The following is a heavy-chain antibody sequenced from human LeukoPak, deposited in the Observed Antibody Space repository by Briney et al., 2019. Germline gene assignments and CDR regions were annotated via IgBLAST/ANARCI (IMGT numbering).Heavy chain of an antibody. V-gene: IGHV3-7*01. CDR1: GFTFSDYW. CDR3: ATYKNWVAGDV. J-gene: IGHJ6*02. CDR2: IKEDGSEE. D-gene: IGHD7-27*01. Sequence: GGFLRLSCAASGFTFSDYWMTWVRQAPGKGPEWLASIKEDGSEEYCVDSVKGRFTVSRDNAQKSLFLQMNSLRVEDTAVYYCATYKNWVAGDVWGQGTTVSVSS.